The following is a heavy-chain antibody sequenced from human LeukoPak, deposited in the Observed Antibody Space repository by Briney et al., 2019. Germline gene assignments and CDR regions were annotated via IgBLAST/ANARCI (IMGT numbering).Heavy chain of an antibody. CDR1: GGSISSGGYS. D-gene: IGHD3-10*01. CDR2: IYHSGST. V-gene: IGHV4-30-2*01. Sequence: SQTLSLTCAVSGGSISSGGYSWSWIRQPPGKGLEWIGYIYHSGSTYYNPSLKSRVTISVDRSKNQFSLKLSSVTAADTAVYYCAREGGYYGSVRGFDPWGQGTLVTVSS. CDR3: AREGGYYGSVRGFDP. J-gene: IGHJ5*02.